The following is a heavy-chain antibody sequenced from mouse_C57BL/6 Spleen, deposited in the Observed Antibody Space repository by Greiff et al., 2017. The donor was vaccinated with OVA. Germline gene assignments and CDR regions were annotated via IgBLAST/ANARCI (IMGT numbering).Heavy chain of an antibody. Sequence: VQLQQSGPELVKPGASVKISCKASGYTFTDYYMNWVKQSHGKSLEWIGDINPNNGGTSYNQKFKGKATLTVDKSSSTAYMELRSLTSEDSAVYYCARSTTVVARGWYFDVWGTGTTVTVSS. CDR2: INPNNGGT. J-gene: IGHJ1*03. CDR3: ARSTTVVARGWYFDV. CDR1: GYTFTDYY. V-gene: IGHV1-26*01. D-gene: IGHD1-1*01.